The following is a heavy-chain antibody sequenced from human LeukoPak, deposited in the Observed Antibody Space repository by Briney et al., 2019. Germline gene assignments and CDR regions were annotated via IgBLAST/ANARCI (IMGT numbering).Heavy chain of an antibody. Sequence: ASVKVSCKASGYTFTSFGISWVRQAPGQGLEWMGWISAYNGNTNYAQKVQGRVTMTTDTSTSTAYMELRSLRSDDTAVYYCARDREIFSITMVRGVSNYWGQGTLVTVSS. J-gene: IGHJ4*02. CDR2: ISAYNGNT. D-gene: IGHD3-10*01. CDR3: ARDREIFSITMVRGVSNY. CDR1: GYTFTSFG. V-gene: IGHV1-18*01.